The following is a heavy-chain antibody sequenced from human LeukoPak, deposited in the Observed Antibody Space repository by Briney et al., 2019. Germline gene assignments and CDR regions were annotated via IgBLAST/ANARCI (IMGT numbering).Heavy chain of an antibody. CDR3: ARSALYYYGSGSHGVFDY. D-gene: IGHD3-10*01. J-gene: IGHJ4*02. Sequence: SETLSLTCTVSGDSISSNSYYWGWIRQPPGKGLEWIGTIYYSGSSYYNPSLKSRVTIYMDTSKNQFSLKLSSVTAADTAVYYCARSALYYYGSGSHGVFDYWGQGTLVTVSS. CDR2: IYYSGSS. CDR1: GDSISSNSYY. V-gene: IGHV4-39*07.